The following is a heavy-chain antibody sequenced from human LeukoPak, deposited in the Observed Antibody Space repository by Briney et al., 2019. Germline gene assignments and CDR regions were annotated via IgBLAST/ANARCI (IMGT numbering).Heavy chain of an antibody. CDR3: TTERFNSGSKRRGASPVANFDY. V-gene: IGHV3-15*01. J-gene: IGHJ4*02. CDR1: GFTFSSYA. CDR2: IKSKTDGGTT. Sequence: PGGSLRLSCAASGFTFSSYAMSWVRQAPGKGLEWVGRIKSKTDGGTTDYAAPVKGRFTISRDDSKNTLYLQMNSLKTEDTAVYYCTTERFNSGSKRRGASPVANFDYWGQGTLVTVSS. D-gene: IGHD1-26*01.